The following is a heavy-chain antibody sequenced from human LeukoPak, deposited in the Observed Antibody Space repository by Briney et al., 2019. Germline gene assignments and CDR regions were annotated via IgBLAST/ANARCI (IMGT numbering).Heavy chain of an antibody. J-gene: IGHJ4*02. CDR1: GYTFTGYY. D-gene: IGHD6-6*01. V-gene: IGHV1-2*04. CDR2: INPNSGGT. Sequence: ASVKVSCKASGYTFTGYYMHWVRQAPGQGLEWMGWINPNSGGTNYAQKFQGWVTMTRDTSISTAYMELSRLRSGDTAVYYCARTPGRIAARPWYFDYWGQGTLVTVSS. CDR3: ARTPGRIAARPWYFDY.